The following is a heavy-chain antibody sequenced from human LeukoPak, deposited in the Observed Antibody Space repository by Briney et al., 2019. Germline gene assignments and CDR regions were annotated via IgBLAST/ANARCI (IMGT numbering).Heavy chain of an antibody. V-gene: IGHV4-39*07. CDR1: GGSITTSNYY. CDR3: AGVPTSDYFDC. J-gene: IGHJ4*02. CDR2: INYSGST. Sequence: PSETLFLTCTVSGGSITTSNYYWGWIRQPPGKGLEWIGIINYSGSTYYNPSLKSRVTMSVDTSKNQFSLKLNSVTATDTAVYYCAGVPTSDYFDCWGQGTLVTVSS.